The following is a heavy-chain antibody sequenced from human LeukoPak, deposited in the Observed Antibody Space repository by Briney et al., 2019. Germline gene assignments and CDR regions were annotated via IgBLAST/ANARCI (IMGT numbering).Heavy chain of an antibody. CDR3: ARDLETDISDAFDI. D-gene: IGHD3-9*01. CDR1: GFTVSSNY. Sequence: PGGSLRLSCAASGFTVSSNYMSWVRQAPWKGLEWVSVIYSGGSTYYADSVKGRFIISRDNSKNTLYLQVNSLRAEDTAVYYCARDLETDISDAFDIWGQGTMVTVSS. V-gene: IGHV3-66*01. J-gene: IGHJ3*02. CDR2: IYSGGST.